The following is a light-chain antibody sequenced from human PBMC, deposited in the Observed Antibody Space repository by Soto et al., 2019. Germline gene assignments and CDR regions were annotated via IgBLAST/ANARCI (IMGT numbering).Light chain of an antibody. V-gene: IGLV2-14*01. Sequence: QSALTQPASVSGTLGQSITISCTGTSSDVGGYNYVSWYQQHPDKAPKLIISEVSDRPSGVSHRFSGSKTGNTASLTISGLLAEDEADYYCSSYAVNRTYVFGSGTKVTV. J-gene: IGLJ6*01. CDR3: SSYAVNRTYV. CDR2: EVS. CDR1: SSDVGGYNY.